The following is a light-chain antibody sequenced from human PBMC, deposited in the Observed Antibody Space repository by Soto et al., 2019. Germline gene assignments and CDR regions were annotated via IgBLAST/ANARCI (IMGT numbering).Light chain of an antibody. V-gene: IGKV3-11*01. Sequence: EIVLTQSPATLSSFPGDRVTLSCRASQAVNTRLAWYQPRPGQAPSLLIYLASNRAAGVPARFSGSGSGTDFTLTISDVEPEDFAVYYCHQRQSWPRTFGQGTTVDI. CDR1: QAVNTR. CDR2: LAS. CDR3: HQRQSWPRT. J-gene: IGKJ1*01.